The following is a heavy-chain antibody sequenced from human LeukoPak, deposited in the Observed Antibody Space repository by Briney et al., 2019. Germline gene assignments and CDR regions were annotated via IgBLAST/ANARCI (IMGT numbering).Heavy chain of an antibody. V-gene: IGHV3-53*01. Sequence: GGSLRLSCAASGFTVSSNYMTWVRQAPGKGLEWVSVFYSGGSTYYADSVKGRFTISRDNSKNTLYLQMNSLRAGDTAVYYCAGSSAYSYYFDYWGQGTLVTVSS. CDR2: FYSGGST. CDR1: GFTVSSNY. CDR3: AGSSAYSYYFDY. D-gene: IGHD3-22*01. J-gene: IGHJ4*02.